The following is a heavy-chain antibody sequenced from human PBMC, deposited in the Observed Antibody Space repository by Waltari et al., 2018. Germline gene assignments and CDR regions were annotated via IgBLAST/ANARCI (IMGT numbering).Heavy chain of an antibody. CDR1: GGSFSGYY. D-gene: IGHD3-10*01. J-gene: IGHJ3*02. V-gene: IGHV4-34*01. CDR2: INHSERN. CDR3: ARGGYYGSGSYDAVDI. Sequence: QVQLQQWGAGLLKPSETLSLTCAVYGGSFSGYYWSWIREPPGKGRGWIGEINHSERNNENTSLKSGVTITGDTDKNQFSLKLSSVTAADTAVYYCARGGYYGSGSYDAVDIWGQGTMVTVSS.